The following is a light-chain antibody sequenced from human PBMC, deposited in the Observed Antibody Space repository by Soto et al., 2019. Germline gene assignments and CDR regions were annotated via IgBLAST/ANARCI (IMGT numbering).Light chain of an antibody. CDR3: LRYNAFSQT. CDR2: DAS. Sequence: IQMTQSPSTLSASVGDRVTITCRASQSMNDWLAWYQQKPGKAPKVLIYDASSLQSGVPSRFSGSGSGTEFTLTIGSLQPDDVATYYCLRYNAFSQTFGQGTKVDIK. CDR1: QSMNDW. J-gene: IGKJ1*01. V-gene: IGKV1-5*01.